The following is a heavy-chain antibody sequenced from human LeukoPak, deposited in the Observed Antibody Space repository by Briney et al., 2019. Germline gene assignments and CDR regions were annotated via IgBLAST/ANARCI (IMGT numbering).Heavy chain of an antibody. D-gene: IGHD2-15*01. Sequence: SETLSLTCAVYGGSFSGYYWSWIRQPPGKGLEWIGEINHSGSTNYNPSLKSLVTISVDTSKNQFSLKLSSVTAADTAVYYCARGLSLEYCSGGSCYYYYYGMDVWGQGTTVTVSS. CDR3: ARGLSLEYCSGGSCYYYYYGMDV. CDR1: GGSFSGYY. V-gene: IGHV4-34*01. J-gene: IGHJ6*02. CDR2: INHSGST.